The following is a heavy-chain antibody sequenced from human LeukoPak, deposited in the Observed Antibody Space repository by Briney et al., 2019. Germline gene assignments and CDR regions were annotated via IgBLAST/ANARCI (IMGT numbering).Heavy chain of an antibody. J-gene: IGHJ4*02. Sequence: GGSLRLSCAASGFTFSSYAMSWVRQAPGKGLEWVSTISNSDGSTYYADSVKGRFTISRDNSKNTLYLQMNSLRAEDTAVYYCAKEPSSYYDSYFDYWGQGTLVTVSS. CDR1: GFTFSSYA. CDR2: ISNSDGST. V-gene: IGHV3-23*01. D-gene: IGHD3-22*01. CDR3: AKEPSSYYDSYFDY.